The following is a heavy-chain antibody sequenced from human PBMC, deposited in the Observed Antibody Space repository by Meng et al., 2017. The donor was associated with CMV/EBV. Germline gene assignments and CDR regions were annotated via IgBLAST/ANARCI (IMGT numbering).Heavy chain of an antibody. CDR2: INHSGST. J-gene: IGHJ4*02. D-gene: IGHD3-22*01. Sequence: VHVQQLGARLLQPSETLSLTCAVYGGSFSGYYWSWIRQPPGKGLEWIGEINHSGSTNYNPSLKSRVTISVDTSKNQFSLKLSSVTAADTAVYYCARAKIMYYYDSSGYYYDYWGQGTLVTVSS. CDR3: ARAKIMYYYDSSGYYYDY. CDR1: GGSFSGYY. V-gene: IGHV4-34*01.